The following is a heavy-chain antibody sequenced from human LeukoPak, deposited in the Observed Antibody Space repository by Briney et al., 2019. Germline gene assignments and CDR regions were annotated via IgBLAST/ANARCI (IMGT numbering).Heavy chain of an antibody. CDR2: IYYSGST. D-gene: IGHD2-2*02. CDR3: ARGWCTSCYRSGYYYGMDV. CDR1: GGSISSYY. Sequence: SETLSLTCTVSGGSISSYYWSWIRQPPGKGLEWIGYIYYSGSTNYNPSLKSRGTISADTSKNQFSLKLSSVTAADTAVYYCARGWCTSCYRSGYYYGMDVWGQGTTVTVS. V-gene: IGHV4-59*01. J-gene: IGHJ6*02.